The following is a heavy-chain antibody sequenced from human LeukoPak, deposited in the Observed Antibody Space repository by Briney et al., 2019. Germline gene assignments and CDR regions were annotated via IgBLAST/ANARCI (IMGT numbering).Heavy chain of an antibody. Sequence: TGGSLRLSCAASGFTFSSYAMRWVRQAPGKGLEWVAVISYDGSNKYYADSVKGRFTISRDNSKNTLYLQMNSLRAEDTAVYYCARASGSGSLTPFDYWGQGTLVTVSS. CDR1: GFTFSSYA. CDR3: ARASGSGSLTPFDY. CDR2: ISYDGSNK. V-gene: IGHV3-30-3*01. D-gene: IGHD3-10*01. J-gene: IGHJ4*02.